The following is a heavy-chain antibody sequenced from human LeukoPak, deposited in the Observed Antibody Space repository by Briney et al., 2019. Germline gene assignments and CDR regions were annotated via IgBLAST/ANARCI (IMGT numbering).Heavy chain of an antibody. V-gene: IGHV4-4*07. CDR3: ARGPYYDFWSDYYYYYMDV. J-gene: IGHJ6*03. CDR1: GGSISSYY. Sequence: LETLSLTCTVSGGSISSYYWSWIRQPAGKGLEWIGRIYTSWSTNYNPSLKSRVTMSVDTSKNQFSLKLSSVTAADTAVYYCARGPYYDFWSDYYYYYMDVWGKGTTVTVSS. D-gene: IGHD3-3*01. CDR2: IYTSWST.